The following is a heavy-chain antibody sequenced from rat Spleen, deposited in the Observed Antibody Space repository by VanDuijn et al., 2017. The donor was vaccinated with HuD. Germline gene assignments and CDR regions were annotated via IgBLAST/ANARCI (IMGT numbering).Heavy chain of an antibody. J-gene: IGHJ2*01. CDR1: GFSLRDYS. V-gene: IGHV2-19*01. CDR2: IQSGGST. CDR3: ARASFDY. Sequence: QVQLKESGPGLVQPSQTLSLTCTVSGFSLRDYSVHWVRQPPGKGLEWMGRIQSGGSTDYNSALKSRLSISRDTSKSQVFLKMNSLQTEDTAMYFCARASFDYWGQGVMVTVSS.